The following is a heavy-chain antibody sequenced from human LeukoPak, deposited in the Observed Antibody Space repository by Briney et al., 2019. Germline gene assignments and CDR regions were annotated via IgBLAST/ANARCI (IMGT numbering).Heavy chain of an antibody. Sequence: GGSLRLSCAASGFTFSNYAIYWVRQASGKGLEWVSVISTDGNYKYYADSVKGRFAVSRDNSKNMLYLQMNSLSADDTAVYYCARRPVATIKGYFDSWGQGTLVTVSS. CDR3: ARRPVATIKGYFDS. V-gene: IGHV3-30*09. J-gene: IGHJ4*02. D-gene: IGHD5-24*01. CDR2: ISTDGNYK. CDR1: GFTFSNYA.